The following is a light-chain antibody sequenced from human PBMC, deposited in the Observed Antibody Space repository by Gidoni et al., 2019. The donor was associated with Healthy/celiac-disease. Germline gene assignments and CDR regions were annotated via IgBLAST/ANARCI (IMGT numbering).Light chain of an antibody. Sequence: DIVITHSPYSLAVSLGERATINCKSSQSVLYSSNNKNYLAWYQQKPGQPPKLLIYWASTRENGVPDRFSGSGSGTDFTLTISSLQAEDVAVYYCQQYYSTPSFGQGTKVEIK. CDR2: WAS. CDR3: QQYYSTPS. V-gene: IGKV4-1*01. J-gene: IGKJ1*01. CDR1: QSVLYSSNNKNY.